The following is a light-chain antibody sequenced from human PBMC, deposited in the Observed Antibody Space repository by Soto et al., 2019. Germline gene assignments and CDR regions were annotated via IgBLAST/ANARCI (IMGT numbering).Light chain of an antibody. J-gene: IGKJ1*01. V-gene: IGKV2-30*01. CDR1: QSLVSSNGNIY. CDR2: KVS. CDR3: MQATYWPPRT. Sequence: DVVMTQSPVSLPVTLGQPASISCRSSQSLVSSNGNIYLNWFQQRPGQSPRRLIYKVSNRDSGVPDRFSGSGSDTDFTLKISRVEAEDVGVYYCMQATYWPPRTFGQGTKVEIK.